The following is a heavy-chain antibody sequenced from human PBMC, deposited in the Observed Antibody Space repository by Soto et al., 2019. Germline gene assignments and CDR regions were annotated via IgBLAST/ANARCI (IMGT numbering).Heavy chain of an antibody. CDR2: INQGGST. CDR3: ARDRQRGYCTGGDCYSYFDY. V-gene: IGHV4-34*01. CDR1: GGPFSGYY. J-gene: IGHJ4*02. Sequence: QVQLQQWGAGLLKPSETLSLTCAIYGGPFSGYYWNWIRQPPGKGLEWIGEINQGGSTNYNPSLTSRVTMSVDTSKNQFSLKLSSVTAADTAVYYCARDRQRGYCTGGDCYSYFDYWGQGTQVIVSS. D-gene: IGHD2-15*01.